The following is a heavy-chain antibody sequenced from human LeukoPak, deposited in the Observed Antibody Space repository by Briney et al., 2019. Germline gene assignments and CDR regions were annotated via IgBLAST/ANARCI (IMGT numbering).Heavy chain of an antibody. V-gene: IGHV3-48*03. CDR3: ARDSLRHDAFDI. J-gene: IGHJ3*02. Sequence: GGSLRLSCTASGFTFSSYEMNWVRQAPGKGLGWVSYISSSGSTIYYADSVKGRFTISRDNAKNSLYLQMNNLRAEDTAVYYCARDSLRHDAFDIWGQGTMVTVSS. CDR1: GFTFSSYE. CDR2: ISSSGSTI. D-gene: IGHD4-17*01.